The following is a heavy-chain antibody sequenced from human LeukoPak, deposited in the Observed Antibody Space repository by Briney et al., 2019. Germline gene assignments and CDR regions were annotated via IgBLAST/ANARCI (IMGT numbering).Heavy chain of an antibody. J-gene: IGHJ5*02. Sequence: PGGSLRLSCAASGFTFSSYAMHWVRQAPGKGLEWVAVISYDGSNKYYADYVKGRFTISRENSKNTLYLQMNSLRAEDTAVYYCARDGTPYDFWSGYLYSGWFDPWGQGTLVTVSS. CDR3: ARDGTPYDFWSGYLYSGWFDP. D-gene: IGHD3-3*01. CDR1: GFTFSSYA. V-gene: IGHV3-30-3*01. CDR2: ISYDGSNK.